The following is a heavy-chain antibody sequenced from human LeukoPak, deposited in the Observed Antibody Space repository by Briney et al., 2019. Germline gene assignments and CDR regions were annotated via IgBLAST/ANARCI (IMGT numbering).Heavy chain of an antibody. D-gene: IGHD2-2*01. CDR2: MRVYDGNT. J-gene: IGHJ5*02. CDR3: ARDCSTSCYWFDP. V-gene: IGHV1-18*01. Sequence: ASGKVSCKAAGYTFTTYGISWGRQAPGQGLGWMGWMRVYDGNTKYAQKLQGRVTITTDTSTSTAYMELRSLRSDDTAVYYCARDCSTSCYWFDPWGQGTLVTVPS. CDR1: GYTFTTYG.